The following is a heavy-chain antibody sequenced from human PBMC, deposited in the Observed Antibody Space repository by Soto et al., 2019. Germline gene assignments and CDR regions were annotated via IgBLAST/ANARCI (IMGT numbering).Heavy chain of an antibody. Sequence: SETLSLTCTVSGGSISSGDYYWSWIRQPPGKGLEWIGYIYYSGSTYYNPSLKSRVTISVDTSKNQFSLKLSSVTAADTAVYYCARTTVTTHYFDYWGQGTLVTVSS. D-gene: IGHD4-17*01. J-gene: IGHJ4*02. CDR1: GGSISSGDYY. CDR2: IYYSGST. CDR3: ARTTVTTHYFDY. V-gene: IGHV4-30-4*01.